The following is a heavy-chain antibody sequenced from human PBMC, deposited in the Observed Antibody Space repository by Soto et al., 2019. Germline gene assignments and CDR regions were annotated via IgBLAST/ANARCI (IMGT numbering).Heavy chain of an antibody. Sequence: HVQLVESGGGVVQPGRSLRLSCAASGFTFSSYGMHWVRQAPGKGLEWVAVISYDGSNKYYADSVKGRFTISRDNSKNTLYLQMNSLRAEDTAVYHCANEEPPPNYDILTGYYIYAEPRDYWGQGTLVTVSS. D-gene: IGHD3-9*01. CDR2: ISYDGSNK. CDR1: GFTFSSYG. J-gene: IGHJ4*02. CDR3: ANEEPPPNYDILTGYYIYAEPRDY. V-gene: IGHV3-30*18.